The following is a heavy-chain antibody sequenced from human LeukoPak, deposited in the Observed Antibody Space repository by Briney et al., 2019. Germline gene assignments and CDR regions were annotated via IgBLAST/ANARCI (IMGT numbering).Heavy chain of an antibody. Sequence: SETLSLTRTVSGGSISSYYWSWIRQPAGKGLEWIGRIYTSGSTNYNPSLKSRVTMSVDTSKNQFSLKLSSVTAADTAVYYCARENIGYSSSWYFDYWGQGTLVTVSS. V-gene: IGHV4-4*07. CDR3: ARENIGYSSSWYFDY. CDR2: IYTSGST. J-gene: IGHJ4*02. CDR1: GGSISSYY. D-gene: IGHD6-13*01.